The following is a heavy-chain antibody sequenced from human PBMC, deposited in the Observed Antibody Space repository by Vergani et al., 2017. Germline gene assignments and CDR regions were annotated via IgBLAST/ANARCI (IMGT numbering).Heavy chain of an antibody. Sequence: EVQLVESGGGLVQPGGSLRLSCAASGFTFSSYSMNWVRQAPGKGLEWVSYISSSSSTIYYADSVKGRFTISRDNAKNSLYLQMNSLRAEDTAVYYCARDGDSSGYEYYYYYYGMDVWGQGP. CDR1: GFTFSSYS. V-gene: IGHV3-48*04. CDR2: ISSSSSTI. CDR3: ARDGDSSGYEYYYYYYGMDV. D-gene: IGHD3-22*01. J-gene: IGHJ6*02.